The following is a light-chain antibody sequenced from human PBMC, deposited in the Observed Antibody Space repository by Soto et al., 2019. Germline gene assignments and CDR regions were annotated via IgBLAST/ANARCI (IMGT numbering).Light chain of an antibody. CDR1: QSVTSRK. V-gene: IGKV3-20*01. CDR3: QQYYSTPFA. J-gene: IGKJ2*01. Sequence: EIVLTQSPGTLSLSPGERATLSCRASQSVTSRKLVWYQQKPGQAPRLLIYGASRRATGIPDRFSGSGSGTDFTLTISRLEPEDFAVYYCQQYYSTPFAFGQGTKLEIK. CDR2: GAS.